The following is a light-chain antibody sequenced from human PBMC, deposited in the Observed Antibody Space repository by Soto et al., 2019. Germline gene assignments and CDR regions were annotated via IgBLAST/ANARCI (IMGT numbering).Light chain of an antibody. Sequence: DFVMTQSPDSLAVSLGETATINCKSSQSVLYSSNNMNYLSWYQQKPGQPPKLLIYWASTRKSGVPDRISGSGSGTDFTLTIRSLQAEDVAVYYCQQYYSIPLTYGGGTKVEIK. J-gene: IGKJ4*01. V-gene: IGKV4-1*01. CDR2: WAS. CDR1: QSVLYSSNNMNY. CDR3: QQYYSIPLT.